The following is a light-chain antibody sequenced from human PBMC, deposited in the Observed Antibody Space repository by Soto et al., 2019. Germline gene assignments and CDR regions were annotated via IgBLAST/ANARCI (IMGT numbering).Light chain of an antibody. CDR3: AAWDDSLSGEV. CDR2: RNN. CDR1: SSNIGSNY. V-gene: IGLV1-47*01. Sequence: QSVLTQPPSASGTPGQRVTISCSGSSSNIGSNYVYWYQQLPGTAPKPLIYRNNQRPSGVPDRFSGSKSGTSASLAISGLRSEDEADYYCAAWDDSLSGEVFGGGTKRTVL. J-gene: IGLJ2*01.